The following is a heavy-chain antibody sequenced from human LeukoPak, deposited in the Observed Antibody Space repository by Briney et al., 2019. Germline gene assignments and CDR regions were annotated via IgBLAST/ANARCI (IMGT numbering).Heavy chain of an antibody. CDR1: GFTFSSYS. CDR3: ARDFGMDDAFDI. J-gene: IGHJ3*02. V-gene: IGHV3-21*01. CDR2: ISSSSSYI. Sequence: PGGSLRLSCAASGFTFSSYSMNWVRQAPGKGLEWVSSISSSSSYIYYADSVKGRFTISRDNAKNSLYLQMNSLRAEETAVYYCARDFGMDDAFDIWGQGTMVTVSS. D-gene: IGHD3-10*01.